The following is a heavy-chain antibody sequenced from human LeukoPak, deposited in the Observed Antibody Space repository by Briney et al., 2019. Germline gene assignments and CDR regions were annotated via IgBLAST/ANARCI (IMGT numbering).Heavy chain of an antibody. Sequence: GGSLRLSCAASGFTFSNAWMSWVRQAPGKGLEWVGRIKSKTDGGTTDYAAPVKGRFTISRDDSKNTLYLQMNSLKTEDTAVYYCTTEDIVATIEGLLGMDVWGQGTTVTVSS. D-gene: IGHD5-12*01. J-gene: IGHJ6*02. CDR3: TTEDIVATIEGLLGMDV. CDR1: GFTFSNAW. V-gene: IGHV3-15*01. CDR2: IKSKTDGGTT.